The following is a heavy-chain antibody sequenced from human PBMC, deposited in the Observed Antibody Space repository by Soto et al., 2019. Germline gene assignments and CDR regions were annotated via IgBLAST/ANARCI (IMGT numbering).Heavy chain of an antibody. CDR1: GFTFSSYG. CDR3: AKDGDVAAAGYYFDY. CDR2: ISYNGGNK. D-gene: IGHD6-13*01. V-gene: IGHV3-30*18. J-gene: IGHJ4*02. Sequence: PGGSLRLSCAASGFTFSSYGMHWVRQAPGKGLGWVAVISYNGGNKYHADSVKGRFTISRDNSKNTLYLQMNSLRAEDTAVYYCAKDGDVAAAGYYFDYWGQGTLVTVSS.